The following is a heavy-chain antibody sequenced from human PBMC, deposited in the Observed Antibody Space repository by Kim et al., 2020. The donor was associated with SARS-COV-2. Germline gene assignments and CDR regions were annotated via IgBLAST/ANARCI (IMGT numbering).Heavy chain of an antibody. CDR1: VGSFGGYD. V-gene: IGHV4-34*01. CDR2: INHNGAT. Sequence: SETLSLTCAVYVGSFGGYDWTWIRQSPGKGLEWIGEINHNGATNYNPSLKSRVAISVDTSKNQFSLKVKSVTAADTAVYFCASGRAGVVPSPIMGLGPYYDYYALDVWGQGTTVSVSS. D-gene: IGHD3-3*01. J-gene: IGHJ6*02. CDR3: ASGRAGVVPSPIMGLGPYYDYYALDV.